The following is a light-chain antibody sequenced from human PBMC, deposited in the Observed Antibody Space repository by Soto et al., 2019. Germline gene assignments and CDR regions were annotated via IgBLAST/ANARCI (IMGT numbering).Light chain of an antibody. CDR3: LQDNYNPLT. CDR1: QGVGND. J-gene: IGKJ4*01. CDR2: HAS. Sequence: AVQMTQSPSSLSASVGDRVTITCRASQGVGNDLAWYQQRPGKAPNLLIYHASTLQSGVPSRLSGSGSGTDFTLTISSLQPEDFATYCCLQDNYNPLTFGGGTKVRIK. V-gene: IGKV1-6*01.